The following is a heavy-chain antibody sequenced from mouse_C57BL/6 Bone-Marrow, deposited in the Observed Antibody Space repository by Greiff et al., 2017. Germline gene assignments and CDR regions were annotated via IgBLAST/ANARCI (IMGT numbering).Heavy chain of an antibody. CDR3: AKERWLFYAMDY. CDR2: IWRGGST. CDR1: GFSLTSYG. Sequence: VQLQESGPGLVQPSQSLSITCTVSGFSLTSYGVHWVRQSPGKGLEWLGVIWRGGSTDYNAAFMSRLSITKDNSKSQVFFKMNSLQADDTAIYYCAKERWLFYAMDYWGQGTSVTVSS. J-gene: IGHJ4*01. V-gene: IGHV2-5*01. D-gene: IGHD1-1*02.